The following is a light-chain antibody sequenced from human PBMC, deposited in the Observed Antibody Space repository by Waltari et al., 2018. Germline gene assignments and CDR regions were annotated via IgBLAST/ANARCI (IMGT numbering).Light chain of an antibody. V-gene: IGLV3-1*01. CDR3: QTWDSNTDVF. J-gene: IGLJ2*01. CDR1: NLGSKY. Sequence: SYELTQPPSVSVSPGQTARIPCSGNNLGSKYTSCDQRKPGQSPVLVIYQDRKRPSGIPERFSGSSSADMAALTISDTQPADEADYFCQTWDSNTDVFFGGGTTLTVI. CDR2: QDR.